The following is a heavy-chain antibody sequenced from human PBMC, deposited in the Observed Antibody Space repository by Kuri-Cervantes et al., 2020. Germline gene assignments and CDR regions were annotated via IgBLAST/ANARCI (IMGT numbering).Heavy chain of an antibody. Sequence: SETLSLTCAVSGGSISSGGYSWSWIRQPPGKGLEWIGSIYHSGSTYYNPSLKSRVTISVDTSKNQFSLKLSSVTAADTAVYYCARKKLERLFDYWGQGTLVTVSS. CDR2: IYHSGST. V-gene: IGHV4-30-2*03. D-gene: IGHD1-1*01. J-gene: IGHJ4*02. CDR3: ARKKLERLFDY. CDR1: GGSISSGGYS.